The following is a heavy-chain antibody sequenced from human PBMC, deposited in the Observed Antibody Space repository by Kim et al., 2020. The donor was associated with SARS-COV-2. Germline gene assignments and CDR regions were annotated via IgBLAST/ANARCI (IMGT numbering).Heavy chain of an antibody. J-gene: IGHJ4*02. Sequence: SYPPSLKCRVTISVDRSKNQFSLKLSSVTAADTAVYYCARVSTAAYYFDYWGQGTLVTVSS. D-gene: IGHD6-13*01. V-gene: IGHV4-30-2*01. CDR3: ARVSTAAYYFDY.